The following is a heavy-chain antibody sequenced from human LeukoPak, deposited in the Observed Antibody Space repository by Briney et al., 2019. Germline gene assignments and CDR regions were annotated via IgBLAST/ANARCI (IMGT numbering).Heavy chain of an antibody. J-gene: IGHJ4*02. CDR1: GYTFNAYY. D-gene: IGHD3-10*01. CDR3: ARGDRLLWFGDKSHLEY. V-gene: IGHV1-2*02. CDR2: INPNTGVT. Sequence: ASVKVSCKASGYTFNAYYMHWVRQAPGQGLEWMGWINPNTGVTNYAQKFQGRVTMTRDTSISTAYMELSRLRSDDTAVYFCARGDRLLWFGDKSHLEYWGQGTLVTVSS.